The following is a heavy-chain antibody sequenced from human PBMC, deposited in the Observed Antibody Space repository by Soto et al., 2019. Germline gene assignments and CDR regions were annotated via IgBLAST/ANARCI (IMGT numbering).Heavy chain of an antibody. Sequence: EVQLLDSGGDLAQPGGSLRLSCTASGFTFSSFGMAWVRQAPGKGLEWVSAISGSGDSSYYADSVKDRVTISRDKPTNTLYLQMNNLIAEDTAVYYCAKVGIWMFSHKRHFDHWGQGTQVTVSS. CDR3: AKVGIWMFSHKRHFDH. CDR2: ISGSGDSS. J-gene: IGHJ4*02. D-gene: IGHD3-10*02. CDR1: GFTFSSFG. V-gene: IGHV3-23*01.